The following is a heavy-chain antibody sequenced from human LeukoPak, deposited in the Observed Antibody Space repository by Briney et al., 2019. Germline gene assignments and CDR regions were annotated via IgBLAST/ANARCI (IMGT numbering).Heavy chain of an antibody. CDR2: ISAYNGNT. V-gene: IGHV1-18*01. CDR3: ASPAFYVWGSYRHALDY. J-gene: IGHJ4*02. Sequence: EASVKVSCKASGYTFTSYGIRWVRQAPGQGLEWMGWISAYNGNTNYAQKLQGRVTMTTDTSTSTAYMELRSLRSDDTAVYYCASPAFYVWGSYRHALDYWGQGTLVTVSS. D-gene: IGHD3-16*02. CDR1: GYTFTSYG.